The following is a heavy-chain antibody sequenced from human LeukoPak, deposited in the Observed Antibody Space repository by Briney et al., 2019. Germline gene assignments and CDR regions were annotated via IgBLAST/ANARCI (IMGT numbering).Heavy chain of an antibody. CDR3: ARLGGPGTFGDY. D-gene: IGHD2-15*01. Sequence: GASVKVSCKTSGYTFTGHYIHWVRQAPGQGLDCMGWINPNTGGTFYAQKFQGRVTMTRDTSINTAYMELTGLRSDDTAVYYCARLGGPGTFGDYWGQGTLVTVSS. CDR1: GYTFTGHY. V-gene: IGHV1-2*02. CDR2: INPNTGGT. J-gene: IGHJ4*02.